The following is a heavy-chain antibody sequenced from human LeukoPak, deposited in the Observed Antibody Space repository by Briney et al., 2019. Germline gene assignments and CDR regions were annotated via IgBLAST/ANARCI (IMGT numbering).Heavy chain of an antibody. D-gene: IGHD1-20*01. V-gene: IGHV1-2*02. J-gene: IGHJ4*02. CDR3: ARGGRNWNDVEGF. CDR1: GYTFTGYY. Sequence: ASVKVSCKASGYTFTGYYMHWVRQAPGQGLQWMGWMNPNSGDTHYAQKFQGRVTLTRDTSIPTAYMELSSLISDDTAVYYCARGGRNWNDVEGFWGQGTLVTVSS. CDR2: MNPNSGDT.